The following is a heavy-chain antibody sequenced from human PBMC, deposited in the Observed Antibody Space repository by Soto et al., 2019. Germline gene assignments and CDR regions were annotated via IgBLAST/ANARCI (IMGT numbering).Heavy chain of an antibody. D-gene: IGHD3-22*01. Sequence: EVQLVESGGGLVQPGGSLRLSCAASGFTFSSYWMRWVRQAPGKGLEWVANMKDDGSEEYYVDSVKGRFTISRDNAKNSLYLQMSSLRAEDTAVYYCARAFYYDSSGHYYYYALDVWGQGTTVTVSS. CDR3: ARAFYYDSSGHYYYYALDV. CDR2: MKDDGSEE. CDR1: GFTFSSYW. V-gene: IGHV3-7*04. J-gene: IGHJ6*02.